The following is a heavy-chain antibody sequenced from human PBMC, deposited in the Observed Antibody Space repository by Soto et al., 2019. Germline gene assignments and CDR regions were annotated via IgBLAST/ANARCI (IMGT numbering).Heavy chain of an antibody. CDR2: ISYDGSNK. CDR3: AKDGGAAAGTGFGYYYYYMDV. Sequence: QVQLVESGGGVVQPGRSLRLSCAASGFTFSSYGMHWVRQAPGKGLEWVAVISYDGSNKYYADSVKGRFTISRDNSKNTLYLQMSSLRAEDTAVYYCAKDGGAAAGTGFGYYYYYMDVWGKGTTVTVSS. V-gene: IGHV3-30*18. D-gene: IGHD6-13*01. CDR1: GFTFSSYG. J-gene: IGHJ6*03.